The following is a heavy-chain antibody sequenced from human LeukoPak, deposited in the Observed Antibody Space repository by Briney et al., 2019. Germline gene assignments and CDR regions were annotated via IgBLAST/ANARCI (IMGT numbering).Heavy chain of an antibody. D-gene: IGHD3-3*02. V-gene: IGHV3-23*01. J-gene: IGHJ4*02. CDR2: ISGSGGST. CDR1: GFTFSSYA. CDR3: AKIRRLSFRLLAESDY. Sequence: PGGSLRLSCAASGFTFSSYAMSWVRQAPGKGLEWVSAISGSGGSTYYADSVKGRFTISRDNSKNTLYLQMNSLRAEDTAVYYCAKIRRLSFRLLAESDYWGQGTLVTVSS.